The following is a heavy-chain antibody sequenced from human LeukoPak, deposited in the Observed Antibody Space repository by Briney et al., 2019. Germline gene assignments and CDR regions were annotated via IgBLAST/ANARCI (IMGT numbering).Heavy chain of an antibody. J-gene: IGHJ4*02. V-gene: IGHV3-11*01. D-gene: IGHD3-10*01. CDR3: ARDRGRGRFGIDY. CDR2: ISSSGSTI. CDR1: GFTFTNTW. Sequence: GGSLRLSCAASGFTFTNTWMSWVRQAPGKGLEWVSYISSSGSTIYYADSVKGRFTISRDNAKNSLYLQMNSLRAEDTAVYYCARDRGRGRFGIDYWGQGTLVTVSS.